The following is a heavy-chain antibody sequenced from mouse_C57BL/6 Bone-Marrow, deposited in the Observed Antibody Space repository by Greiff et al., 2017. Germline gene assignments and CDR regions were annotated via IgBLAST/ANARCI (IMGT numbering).Heavy chain of an antibody. CDR1: GYTFTSYG. J-gene: IGHJ2*01. D-gene: IGHD1-1*01. V-gene: IGHV1-81*01. Sequence: QVQLKESGAELARPGASVKLSCKASGYTFTSYGISWVKQRTGQGLEWIGEIYPRSGNTYYNEKFKGKATLTADKSSSTAYMELRSLTSEESAVYFCERYYYGSSYGYWGQGTTLTVSS. CDR3: ERYYYGSSYGY. CDR2: IYPRSGNT.